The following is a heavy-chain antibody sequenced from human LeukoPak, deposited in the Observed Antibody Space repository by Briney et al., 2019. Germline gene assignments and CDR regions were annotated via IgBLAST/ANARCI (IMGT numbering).Heavy chain of an antibody. V-gene: IGHV3-30*02. CDR1: GFIFSDYY. CDR3: AKDPGSSSHFDY. CDR2: IRYDGSNK. Sequence: PGGSLRLSCAASGFIFSDYYMSWVRQAPGKGLEWVAFIRYDGSNKYYADSVKGRFTISRDNSKNTLYLQMNSLRAEDTAVYYCAKDPGSSSHFDYWGQGTLVTVSS. J-gene: IGHJ4*02. D-gene: IGHD6-13*01.